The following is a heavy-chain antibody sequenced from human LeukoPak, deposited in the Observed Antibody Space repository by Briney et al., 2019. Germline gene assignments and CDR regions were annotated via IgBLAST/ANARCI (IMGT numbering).Heavy chain of an antibody. J-gene: IGHJ4*02. CDR1: GYTFTSYG. CDR2: ISAYNGNT. D-gene: IGHD3-22*01. V-gene: IGHV1-18*01. Sequence: GASVKVSCKASGYTFTSYGISWVRQAPGQGLEWMGWISAYNGNTNYAQKLQGRVTMTTDTSTSTAYMELRSLRSDDTVVYYCARDFSDDSSGYLTDYWGQGTLVTVSS. CDR3: ARDFSDDSSGYLTDY.